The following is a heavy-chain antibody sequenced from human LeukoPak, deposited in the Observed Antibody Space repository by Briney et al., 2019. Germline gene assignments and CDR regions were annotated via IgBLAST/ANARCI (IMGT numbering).Heavy chain of an antibody. D-gene: IGHD2-15*01. V-gene: IGHV4-59*12. J-gene: IGHJ3*01. CDR3: ANADRFCSSGSCPVPDAFDF. CDR2: IYYSGST. CDR1: GGSISSYY. Sequence: SETLSLTCTVSGGSISSYYWSWIRQPPGRGLEWIGYIYYSGSTNYNPSLKSRVTISVDTSKNQFSLKLSSVTAADTAVYYCANADRFCSSGSCPVPDAFDFWGQGTMVTVSS.